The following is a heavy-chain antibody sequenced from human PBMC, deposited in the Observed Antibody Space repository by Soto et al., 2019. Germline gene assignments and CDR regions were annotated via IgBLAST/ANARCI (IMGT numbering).Heavy chain of an antibody. D-gene: IGHD2-21*01. V-gene: IGHV3-7*01. CDR3: ARDGEVHYMDV. CDR2: IKQDGSEK. CDR1: GFTFSSYC. J-gene: IGHJ6*03. Sequence: PGGSLRLSGAASGFTFSSYCMSWFRQAPGKGLEWVANIKQDGSEKYYVDSVKGRFTISRDNAKNSLYLQMNSLRAEDTAVYYCARDGEVHYMDVWGKGTTVTVSS.